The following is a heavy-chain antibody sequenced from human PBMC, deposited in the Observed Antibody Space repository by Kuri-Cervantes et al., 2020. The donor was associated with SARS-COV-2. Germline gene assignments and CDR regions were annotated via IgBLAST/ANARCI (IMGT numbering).Heavy chain of an antibody. J-gene: IGHJ4*02. V-gene: IGHV3-30*02. CDR1: GFTFSSYG. CDR2: IRYDESNK. CDR3: ARVEYSSGWYVDY. D-gene: IGHD6-19*01. Sequence: GESLKISCAASGFTFSSYGMHWVRQAPGKGLEWVAFIRYDESNKYYADSVKGRFTISRDNSKNTLYLQMNSLRSDDTAVYYCARVEYSSGWYVDYWGQGTLVTVSS.